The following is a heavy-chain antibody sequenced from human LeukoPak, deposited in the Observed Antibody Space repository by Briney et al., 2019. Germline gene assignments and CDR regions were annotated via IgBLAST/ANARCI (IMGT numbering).Heavy chain of an antibody. V-gene: IGHV4-4*08. CDR1: GGSINSHY. D-gene: IGHD6-19*01. J-gene: IGHJ4*02. Sequence: SETLSLTCAVSGGSINSHYWGWIRQPPGNELQWIGDIYSTLKKNYNPSLKSRVTISLDTSKSHLSLTLTSVLAADTAIYYCVRRDTGWNYFDYWGQGILVTVSS. CDR2: IYSTLKK. CDR3: VRRDTGWNYFDY.